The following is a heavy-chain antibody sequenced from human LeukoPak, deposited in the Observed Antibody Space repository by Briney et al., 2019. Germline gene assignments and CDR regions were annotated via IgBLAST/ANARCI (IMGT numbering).Heavy chain of an antibody. CDR1: GFDLSTYE. CDR2: ITISGHTK. CDR3: ARGDPHADL. J-gene: IGHJ5*02. V-gene: IGHV3-48*03. Sequence: GRSLRLSCAASGFDLSTYEMNWVRQAPGKGLEWIADITISGHTKNYADSVKGRFTISRDNARTSLYLQMNSLRVEDTGVYYCARGDPHADLWGQGTLVTVSS.